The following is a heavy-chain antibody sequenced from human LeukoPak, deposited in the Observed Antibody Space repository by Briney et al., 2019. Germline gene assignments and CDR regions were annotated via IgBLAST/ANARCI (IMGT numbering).Heavy chain of an antibody. CDR3: ARVCPLGIVVVPAAPGWFDP. Sequence: ASVKVSCKASGGTFSSYAISWVRQAPGQGLERMGGIIPIFGTANYAQKFQGRVTITADESTSTAHMELSSLRSEDTAVYYCARVCPLGIVVVPAAPGWFDPWGQGTLVTVSS. CDR2: IIPIFGTA. CDR1: GGTFSSYA. J-gene: IGHJ5*02. V-gene: IGHV1-69*01. D-gene: IGHD2-2*01.